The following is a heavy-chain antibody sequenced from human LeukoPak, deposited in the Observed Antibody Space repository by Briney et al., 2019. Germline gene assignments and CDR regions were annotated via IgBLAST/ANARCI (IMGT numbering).Heavy chain of an antibody. V-gene: IGHV4-59*01. J-gene: IGHJ4*02. CDR2: IYYSGST. CDR1: GGSISSYY. Sequence: SETLSLTCTVSGGSISSYYWSWVRQPPGKGLEWLGYIYYSGSTNYNPSLKSRVTISVDTSKNQFSLKLSSVTAADTAVYYCASLDYYGSGSYGDYWGQGTLVTVSS. D-gene: IGHD3-10*01. CDR3: ASLDYYGSGSYGDY.